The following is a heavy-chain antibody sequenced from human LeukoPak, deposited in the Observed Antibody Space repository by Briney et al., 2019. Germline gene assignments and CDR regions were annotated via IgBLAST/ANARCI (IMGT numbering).Heavy chain of an antibody. J-gene: IGHJ4*02. CDR2: IKRDGSEK. CDR1: GFTFTNYW. CDR3: ARDGSYKYDSSGSY. V-gene: IGHV3-7*01. D-gene: IGHD3-22*01. Sequence: PGGSLRLSCAASGFTFTNYWMSWVRQSPGKGLEWVANIKRDGSEKDYVDSVRGRFTISRDNAKSLLYLQMNSLRAEDTAVYYCARDGSYKYDSSGSYWGQGTLVTVSS.